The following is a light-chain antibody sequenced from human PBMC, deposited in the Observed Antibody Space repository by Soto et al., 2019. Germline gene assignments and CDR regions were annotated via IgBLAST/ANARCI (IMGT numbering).Light chain of an antibody. J-gene: IGKJ1*01. CDR1: QFINKW. V-gene: IGKV1-5*01. CDR2: DAS. Sequence: DIQMTQSPSTLSASIGDRVIITCRASQFINKWLAWHQQQPGKTPKVLISDASILETGVSSRFIGSGFGTEFTLTIDNLQPDDFATYYCLQYDLYPLTFGQGTRVEIK. CDR3: LQYDLYPLT.